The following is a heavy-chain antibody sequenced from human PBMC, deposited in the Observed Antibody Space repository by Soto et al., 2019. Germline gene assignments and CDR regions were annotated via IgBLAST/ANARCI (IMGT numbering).Heavy chain of an antibody. D-gene: IGHD6-13*01. CDR3: ARGHVAATFDY. V-gene: IGHV3-13*01. CDR1: GFTFSSYD. J-gene: IGHJ4*02. Sequence: GGSLRLSCAASGFTFSSYDMHWVRQATGRGLEWVSAIGTAGDTYYPGSVKGRFTISRENAKNSLFLQMNSLRAEDTAMYYCARGHVAATFDYWGQGTLVTVSS. CDR2: IGTAGDT.